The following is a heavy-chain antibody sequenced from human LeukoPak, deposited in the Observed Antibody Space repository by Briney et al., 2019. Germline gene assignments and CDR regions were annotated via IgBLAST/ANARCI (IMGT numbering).Heavy chain of an antibody. D-gene: IGHD2-8*02. CDR3: AKDNTGWFDP. CDR2: ISSSSSTI. J-gene: IGHJ5*02. CDR1: GFTFSSYR. Sequence: GGSLRLSCAASGFTFSSYRMNWVRQAPGKGLEWVSYISSSSSTIYYADSVKGRFTISRDNSKNTLYLQMNSLRAEDTAVYYCAKDNTGWFDPWGQGTLVTVSS. V-gene: IGHV3-48*01.